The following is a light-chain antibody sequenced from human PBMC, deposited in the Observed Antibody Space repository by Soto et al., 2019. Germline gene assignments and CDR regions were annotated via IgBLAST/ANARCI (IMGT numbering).Light chain of an antibody. J-gene: IGKJ1*01. Sequence: DIQMTQSPSTLSASVGDRVTITCRASQSISSWLAWYQQKPGKAPKLLIYDASSLESGVPSRFSGSGSGTEFALPISSLQPDDFASYYCQQYNSYSGTFVHGTKVES. CDR1: QSISSW. V-gene: IGKV1-5*01. CDR2: DAS. CDR3: QQYNSYSGT.